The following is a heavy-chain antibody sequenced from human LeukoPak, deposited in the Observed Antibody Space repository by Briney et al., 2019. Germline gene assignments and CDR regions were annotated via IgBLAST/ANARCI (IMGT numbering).Heavy chain of an antibody. Sequence: ATSLRLSCTTSGFTFDFYAMHWVRQAPGKGLELVAVMSYDGRYRYYADSAKGRFTISRDNSKRTLYLEMSSLRPEDTALYYCARSELYYGSESYYHLDYWGHGTLVTVSS. CDR1: GFTFDFYA. J-gene: IGHJ4*01. D-gene: IGHD3-10*01. V-gene: IGHV3-30*03. CDR3: ARSELYYGSESYYHLDY. CDR2: MSYDGRYR.